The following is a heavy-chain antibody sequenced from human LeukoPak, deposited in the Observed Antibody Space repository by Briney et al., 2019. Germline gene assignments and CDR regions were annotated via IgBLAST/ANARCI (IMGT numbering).Heavy chain of an antibody. D-gene: IGHD3-10*01. V-gene: IGHV3-21*01. CDR2: ISFSSTYI. CDR1: GFTFSNYS. CDR3: AREGASYGSGSYGAFDI. Sequence: GGSLRLSCAASGFTFSNYSMNWVRQAPGKGLEWVSSISFSSTYIYTADSLKGRITISRDNAKNSLYLQMNSLRAEDTAVYYCAREGASYGSGSYGAFDIWGQGTMVTVSS. J-gene: IGHJ3*02.